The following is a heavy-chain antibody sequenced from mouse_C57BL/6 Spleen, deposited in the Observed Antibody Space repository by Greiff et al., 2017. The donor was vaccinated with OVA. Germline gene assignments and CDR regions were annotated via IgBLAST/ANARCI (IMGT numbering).Heavy chain of an antibody. CDR1: GYTFTTYP. CDR3: ARRGGSSHYYAMDD. D-gene: IGHD1-1*01. V-gene: IGHV1-47*01. CDR2: FHPYNDDT. J-gene: IGHJ4*01. Sequence: VKLMESGAELVKPGASVKMSCKASGYTFTTYPIEWMKQNHGKSLEWIGNFHPYNDDTKYNEKFKGKATLTVEKSSSTVYLELSRLTSDDSAVYYCARRGGSSHYYAMDDWGQGTSVTVSS.